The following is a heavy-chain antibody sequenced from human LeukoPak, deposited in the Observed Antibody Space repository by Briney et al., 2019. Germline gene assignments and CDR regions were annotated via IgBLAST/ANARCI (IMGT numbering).Heavy chain of an antibody. CDR3: AGTGGSGSYYYTAY. V-gene: IGHV4-39*01. Sequence: SETLSLTCTVSGGSISSSSYYWGWFRQPPGKGLEWIGSIYYSGSTYYNPSLKSRVTISVDTSKNQFSLKLSSVTAADTAVYYCAGTGGSGSYYYTAYWGQGTLVTVSS. CDR1: GGSISSSSYY. J-gene: IGHJ4*02. CDR2: IYYSGST. D-gene: IGHD1-26*01.